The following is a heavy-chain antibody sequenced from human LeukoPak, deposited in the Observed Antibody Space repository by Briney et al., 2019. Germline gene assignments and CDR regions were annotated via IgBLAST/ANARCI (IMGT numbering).Heavy chain of an antibody. CDR2: IIPIFGTA. CDR3: ARPRDNYYDSSGYYYVPFDY. J-gene: IGHJ4*02. V-gene: IGHV1-69*13. CDR1: GGTFSSYA. Sequence: ASVKVSCKASGGTFSSYAISWMRQAPGQGLEWMGGIIPIFGTADYAQKFQGRVTITADESTSTAYMELSSLRSEDTAVYYCARPRDNYYDSSGYYYVPFDYWGQGTLVTVSS. D-gene: IGHD3-22*01.